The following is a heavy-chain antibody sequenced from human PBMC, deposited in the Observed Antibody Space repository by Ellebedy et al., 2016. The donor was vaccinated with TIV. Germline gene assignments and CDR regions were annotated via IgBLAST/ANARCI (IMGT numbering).Heavy chain of an antibody. CDR2: INPTTNSA. V-gene: IGHV1-46*01. CDR3: ATTAARVEAAGTMVRAGYYFDY. J-gene: IGHJ4*02. Sequence: AASVKVSCKASGYTFTIYYMHWVRQAPGQGLEWMGIINPTTNSATYAQKFQGRVTMTRDTSTSTLYVELSSLRSDDTAVFYCATTAARVEAAGTMVRAGYYFDYWGQGTLVTVSS. CDR1: GYTFTIYY. D-gene: IGHD1-7*01.